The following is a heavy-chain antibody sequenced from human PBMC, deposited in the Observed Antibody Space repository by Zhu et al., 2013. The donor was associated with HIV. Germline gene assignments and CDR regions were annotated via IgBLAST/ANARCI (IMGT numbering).Heavy chain of an antibody. CDR3: ARCPDSSGYFDP. D-gene: IGHD6-19*01. CDR2: INPNSGDT. Sequence: QARLVQSGAEVKKPGASVKVSCKASGYHFPGYYMHWVRQAPGQGLECMGWINPNSGDTTYAQKFQGRVTMTRDASISTAYMELSRLRSDDTAVYYCARCPDSSGYFDPWGQGTLVTVSS. CDR1: GYHFPGYY. J-gene: IGHJ5*02. V-gene: IGHV1-2*02.